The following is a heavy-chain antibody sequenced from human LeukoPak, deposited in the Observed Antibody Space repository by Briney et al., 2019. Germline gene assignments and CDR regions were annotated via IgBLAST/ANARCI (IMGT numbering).Heavy chain of an antibody. J-gene: IGHJ5*02. CDR2: INAGNGNI. V-gene: IGHV1-3*01. Sequence: VTVSCMASGYTSTSYALHWVCPTPGQRVAWVGWINAGNGNIKYSQTLRGRVTITRETSPSTAYMEQSSLRSEETDVCFCARGRLAARYFNWFDRWGQGTLVTVSS. D-gene: IGHD2-15*01. CDR3: ARGRLAARYFNWFDR. CDR1: GYTSTSYA.